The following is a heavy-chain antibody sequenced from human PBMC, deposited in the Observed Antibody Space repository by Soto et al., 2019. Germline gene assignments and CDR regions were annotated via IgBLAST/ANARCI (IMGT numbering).Heavy chain of an antibody. D-gene: IGHD3-10*01. CDR1: GFTFSSYA. V-gene: IGHV3-30-3*01. Sequence: QVQLVESGGGVVQPGRSLRLSCAASGFTFSSYAMHWVRQAPGKGLEWVAVISYDGSNKYYADSVKGRFTISRDNSKNTLYLQMNSLRAEDPAVYYCARDRGYGIFDYWGQGTLVTVSS. CDR3: ARDRGYGIFDY. J-gene: IGHJ4*02. CDR2: ISYDGSNK.